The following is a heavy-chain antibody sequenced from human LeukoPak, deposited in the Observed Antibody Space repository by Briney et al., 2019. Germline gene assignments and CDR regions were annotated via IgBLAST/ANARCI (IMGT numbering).Heavy chain of an antibody. J-gene: IGHJ4*02. V-gene: IGHV3-23*01. D-gene: IGHD3-22*01. Sequence: PGGSLRLSCAASGFTFSSYAMSWVRQAPGKGLEWVSAISGSGGSTYYADSVKGRFTISRDNSKNTLYLQMNSLRAEDTAVYYCAKDLPSYYYDSSGYILFDYWGQGTLVTVSS. CDR2: ISGSGGST. CDR1: GFTFSSYA. CDR3: AKDLPSYYYDSSGYILFDY.